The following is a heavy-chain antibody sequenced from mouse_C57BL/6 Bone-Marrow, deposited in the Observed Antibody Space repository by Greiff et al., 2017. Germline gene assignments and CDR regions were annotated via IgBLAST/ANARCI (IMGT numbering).Heavy chain of an antibody. CDR1: VFSLSTFGMG. CDR3: ARGYYDYDEFDY. D-gene: IGHD2-4*01. V-gene: IGHV8-9*01. Sequence: QVTLNESGPGILQPSQTLSLTCSFSVFSLSTFGMGVSWIRQPSGKGLEWLAHIYWDEDKHYKPSLKSRLTISKDTSNNQVFLKITTVDTADTATYYSARGYYDYDEFDYWGQGTTLTVSS. J-gene: IGHJ2*01. CDR2: IYWDEDK.